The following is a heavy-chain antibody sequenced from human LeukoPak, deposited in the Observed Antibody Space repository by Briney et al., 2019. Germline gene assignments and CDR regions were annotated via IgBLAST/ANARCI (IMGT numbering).Heavy chain of an antibody. Sequence: PGGSLRLSCAASGFIFSDYYMSWVRQAPGKGLEWISYISSGGSAIYYADSVKGRFAISRDNAKNSLFLQMNSLRAEDTAVYYCARVGLPNYYYDTSGYPGGMDVWGQGTTVTVSS. CDR1: GFIFSDYY. CDR3: ARVGLPNYYYDTSGYPGGMDV. J-gene: IGHJ6*02. D-gene: IGHD3-22*01. CDR2: ISSGGSAI. V-gene: IGHV3-11*01.